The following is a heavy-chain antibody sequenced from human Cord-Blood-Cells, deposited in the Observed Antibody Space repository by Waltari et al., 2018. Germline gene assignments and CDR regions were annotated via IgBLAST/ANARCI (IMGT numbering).Heavy chain of an antibody. J-gene: IGHJ4*02. CDR1: GFSLSTSGVG. V-gene: IGHV2-5*01. CDR3: AHGKSIAARKYYFDY. Sequence: QITLKESGPTLVKPTQTLTLTCTFSGFSLSTSGVGVGWIRQPPGKALEWLALIYWNDDKRYSPSLKSRLTITKDTSKNQVVRTMTNMDPVDTATYYCAHGKSIAARKYYFDYWGQGTLVTVSS. D-gene: IGHD6-6*01. CDR2: IYWNDDK.